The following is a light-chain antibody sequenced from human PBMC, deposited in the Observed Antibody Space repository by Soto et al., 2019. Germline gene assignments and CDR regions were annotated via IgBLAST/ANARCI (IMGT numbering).Light chain of an antibody. Sequence: DIQMTQSPSTLSGSVGDRVTITCRASQTLSSWLAWYQQKPGKAPKLLIYKASTLKSRVPSRFSDSGSVTEFTLTISSRQPDDFATYYCQHYNGYSEALGQGTQVELK. CDR2: KAS. CDR3: QHYNGYSEA. V-gene: IGKV1-5*03. CDR1: QTLSSW. J-gene: IGKJ1*01.